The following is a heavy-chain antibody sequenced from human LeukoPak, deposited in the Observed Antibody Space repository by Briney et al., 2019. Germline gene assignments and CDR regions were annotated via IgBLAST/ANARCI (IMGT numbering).Heavy chain of an antibody. CDR2: ISSNGGNT. V-gene: IGHV3-64*01. CDR1: GFTFSDYS. D-gene: IGHD1-14*01. J-gene: IGHJ3*02. CDR3: ARLPVDAFDI. Sequence: HPGGSLRLSCSASGFTFSDYSMHWVRQAPGKGLEHVSAISSNGGNTHYAHSVKGRFTISRDNSKNTLYLQMGSLRAEDMAVYYCARLPVDAFDIWGQGTMVTVSS.